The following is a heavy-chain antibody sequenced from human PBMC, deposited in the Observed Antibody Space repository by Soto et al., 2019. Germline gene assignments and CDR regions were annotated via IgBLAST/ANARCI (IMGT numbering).Heavy chain of an antibody. Sequence: SETLSLTCAVSGGSISSGGYSWSWIRQPPGKGLEWIGYIYHSGSTYYNPSLKSRVTISVDRSKNQFSLKLSSVTAADTAVYYYGSGAYYFDYWGQGTLVTVSS. D-gene: IGHD1-26*01. CDR1: GGSISSGGYS. CDR3: GSGAYYFDY. V-gene: IGHV4-30-2*01. CDR2: IYHSGST. J-gene: IGHJ4*02.